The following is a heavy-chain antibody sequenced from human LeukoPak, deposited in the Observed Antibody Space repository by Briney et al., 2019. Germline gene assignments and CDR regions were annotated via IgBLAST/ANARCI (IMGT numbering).Heavy chain of an antibody. D-gene: IGHD2-2*01. CDR3: ARGPQILVVPAAMHLDY. CDR2: MNPNSGNT. CDR1: GYTFTGYY. V-gene: IGHV1-8*02. Sequence: GASVKVSCKASGYTFTGYYMHWVRQAPGQGLEWMGWMNPNSGNTGYAQKFQGRVTMIRNTSISTAYMELSSLRSEDTAVYYCARGPQILVVPAAMHLDYWGQGTLVTVSS. J-gene: IGHJ4*02.